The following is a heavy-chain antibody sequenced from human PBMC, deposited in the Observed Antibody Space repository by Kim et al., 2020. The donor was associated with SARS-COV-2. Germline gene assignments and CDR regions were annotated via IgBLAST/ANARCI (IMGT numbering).Heavy chain of an antibody. CDR3: ARDCSGGSCYTFDY. CDR1: GGSISSGSYY. CDR2: IYTSGST. V-gene: IGHV4-61*02. D-gene: IGHD2-15*01. Sequence: SETLSLTCTVSGGSISSGSYYWSWIRQPAEKGLEWIGRIYTSGSTNYNPSLKSRVTISVDTSKNQFSRKLSSVTAADTAVYYCARDCSGGSCYTFDYWGQGTLVTVSS. J-gene: IGHJ4*02.